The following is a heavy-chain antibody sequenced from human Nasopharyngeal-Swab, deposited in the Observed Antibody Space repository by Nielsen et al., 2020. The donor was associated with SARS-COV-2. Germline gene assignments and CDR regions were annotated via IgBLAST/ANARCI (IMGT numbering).Heavy chain of an antibody. V-gene: IGHV7-4-1*02. CDR2: VNTRSGSA. D-gene: IGHD6-19*01. Sequence: ASVKVSCKAPGYSFNTYTISWVRQAPGQGLEYMGWVNTRSGSARYAQAFTGRFVFSSDPSVTTAYMEISDLKAGDTGVYFCARTPFGSGRAGDWGQGTLVTVSS. J-gene: IGHJ4*02. CDR3: ARTPFGSGRAGD. CDR1: GYSFNTYT.